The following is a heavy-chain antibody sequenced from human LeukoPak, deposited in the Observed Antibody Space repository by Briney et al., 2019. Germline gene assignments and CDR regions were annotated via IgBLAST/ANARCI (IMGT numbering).Heavy chain of an antibody. J-gene: IGHJ4*02. CDR3: ARARCSRTSCNTESDY. D-gene: IGHD2-2*01. Sequence: GGSLRLSCAASGFTFSSYGMHWVRQAPGKGLEWVAVTWYDGSNKYYADSVKGRFAISRDNSKNTLYLQMNILRAEDTAVYYCARARCSRTSCNTESDYWGQGTLVTVSS. CDR1: GFTFSSYG. CDR2: TWYDGSNK. V-gene: IGHV3-33*01.